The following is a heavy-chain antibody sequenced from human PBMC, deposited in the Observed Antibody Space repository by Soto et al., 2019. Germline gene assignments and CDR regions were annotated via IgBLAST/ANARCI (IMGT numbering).Heavy chain of an antibody. J-gene: IGHJ4*02. Sequence: EVQLVESGGGLVQPGGSLRLSCAASGFTFSNYWVHWVRQVPGKGLMWVSRINSDGTTINYADSVEGRFTISRDNAKNTLFLQMNSLRVEDTAVYYCARAGWYRFDYWGQGTLVTVSS. V-gene: IGHV3-74*01. CDR1: GFTFSNYW. CDR3: ARAGWYRFDY. CDR2: INSDGTTI. D-gene: IGHD6-19*01.